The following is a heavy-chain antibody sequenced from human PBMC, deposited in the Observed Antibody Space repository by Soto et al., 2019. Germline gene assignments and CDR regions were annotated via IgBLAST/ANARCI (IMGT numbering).Heavy chain of an antibody. Sequence: EVQLLDSGGGLVQPGGSLRLSGPAFGFAFTTYAMSWVPRAPGQGLEWVSPISFSGGTTYYADSVKGRLTISRDNSKNILYLQMTSLRAEDTAIYFCAKEWAGDAFDVWGQGTMVTVSS. CDR1: GFAFTTYA. J-gene: IGHJ3*01. D-gene: IGHD6-19*01. V-gene: IGHV3-23*01. CDR3: AKEWAGDAFDV. CDR2: ISFSGGTT.